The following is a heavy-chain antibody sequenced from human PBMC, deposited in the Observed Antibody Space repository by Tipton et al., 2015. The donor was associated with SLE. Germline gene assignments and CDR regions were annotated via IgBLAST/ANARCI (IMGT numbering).Heavy chain of an antibody. J-gene: IGHJ4*02. CDR1: GGSFSGYY. D-gene: IGHD1-26*01. CDR2: INHSGST. V-gene: IGHV4-34*01. Sequence: LRLSCAVYGGSFSGYYWSWIRQPPGKGLEWIGEINHSGSTNYNPSLKSRVTISVDTSKNQFSLKLSSVTAADTAVYYCARGGGIVGAQDHWGQGTLVTVSS. CDR3: ARGGGIVGAQDH.